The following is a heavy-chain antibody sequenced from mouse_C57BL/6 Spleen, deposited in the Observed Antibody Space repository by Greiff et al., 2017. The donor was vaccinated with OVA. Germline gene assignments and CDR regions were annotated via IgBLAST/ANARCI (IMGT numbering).Heavy chain of an antibody. Sequence: VQLQQPGAELVRPGSSVKLSCKASGYTFTSYWMDWVKQRPGQGLEWIGNIYPSDSETHYNQKFKDKATLTVDKSSSTAYMQLSSLTSEDSAVYYCAKGPSMDDWGQGTSVTVSS. V-gene: IGHV1-61*01. D-gene: IGHD3-3*01. J-gene: IGHJ4*01. CDR1: GYTFTSYW. CDR2: IYPSDSET. CDR3: AKGPSMDD.